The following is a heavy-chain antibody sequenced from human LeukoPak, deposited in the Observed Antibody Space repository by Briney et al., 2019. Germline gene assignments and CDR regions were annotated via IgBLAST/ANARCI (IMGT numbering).Heavy chain of an antibody. J-gene: IGHJ4*02. V-gene: IGHV3-21*01. CDR3: ARETGPGGTGYPDY. Sequence: GRSLRLSCAASGFTFSSYSMNWVRQAPGKGLEWVSSISSSSSYIYYADSVKGRFTISRDNAKNSLYLQMNSLRAEDTAVYYCARETGPGGTGYPDYWGQGTLVTVSS. D-gene: IGHD1-14*01. CDR1: GFTFSSYS. CDR2: ISSSSSYI.